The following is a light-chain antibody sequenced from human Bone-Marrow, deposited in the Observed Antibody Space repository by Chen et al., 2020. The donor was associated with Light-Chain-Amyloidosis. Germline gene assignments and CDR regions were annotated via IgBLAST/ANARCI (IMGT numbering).Light chain of an antibody. Sequence: IVMTQTPLSLSVTPGQPASISCKSMQSLRDIKTYLYWYLQKPGQSPQLLIYEVSNRFSGVPDRFSGSGSETDFTLKISRVEAEDVGVYYCMQSIQLPLTFGGGTKVEIK. CDR2: EVS. CDR1: QSLRDIKTY. CDR3: MQSIQLPLT. J-gene: IGKJ4*01. V-gene: IGKV2D-29*02.